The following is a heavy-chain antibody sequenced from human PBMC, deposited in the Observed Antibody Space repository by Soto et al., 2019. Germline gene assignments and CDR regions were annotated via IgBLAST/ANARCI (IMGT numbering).Heavy chain of an antibody. CDR1: GYSFTSYW. J-gene: IGHJ4*02. V-gene: IGHV5-51*01. Sequence: GESLKISCKGSGYSFTSYWIGWVRQMPGKGLEWMGIIYPGDSDTRYSPSFQGQVTISADKSISTAYLQWSSLKASDTAMYYCARRWLFGANYYDRSGYHNAFDIWGQGTLVTVSS. CDR3: ARRWLFGANYYDRSGYHNAFDI. CDR2: IYPGDSDT. D-gene: IGHD3-22*01.